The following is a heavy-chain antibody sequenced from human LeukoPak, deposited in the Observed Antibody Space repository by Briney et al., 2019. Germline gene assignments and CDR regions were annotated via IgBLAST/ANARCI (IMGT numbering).Heavy chain of an antibody. V-gene: IGHV4-31*03. J-gene: IGHJ4*02. Sequence: PSQTLSLTCTVSGGSISSGGYYWSWIRQHPGKGLEWIGYIYYSGSTYYNPSLKSRVTISVDTSKNQFSLKLSSVTAADTAVYYCAREFGWGGYRYYGYWGQGTLVTVSS. D-gene: IGHD3-16*02. CDR3: AREFGWGGYRYYGY. CDR1: GGSISSGGYY. CDR2: IYYSGST.